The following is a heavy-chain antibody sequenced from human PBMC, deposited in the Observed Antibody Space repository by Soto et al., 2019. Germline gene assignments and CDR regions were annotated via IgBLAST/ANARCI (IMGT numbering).Heavy chain of an antibody. J-gene: IGHJ4*02. V-gene: IGHV4-34*01. Sequence: SETLSLTCAVYGGSFSGYYWSWIRQPPGKGLEWIGEINHSGSTNYNPSLKSRVTISVDTSKNQFSLKLSSVTAADTAVYYCARESGYSYGSYFDYWGQGTLVTVSS. CDR3: ARESGYSYGSYFDY. CDR2: INHSGST. D-gene: IGHD5-18*01. CDR1: GGSFSGYY.